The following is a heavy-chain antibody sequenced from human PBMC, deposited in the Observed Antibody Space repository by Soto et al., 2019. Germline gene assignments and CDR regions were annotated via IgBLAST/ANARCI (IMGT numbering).Heavy chain of an antibody. J-gene: IGHJ5*02. D-gene: IGHD4-17*01. CDR2: MNPNSGNT. CDR3: ARGVKYGAYSRWFDP. Sequence: ASVEVSCKASGYTFTIYDINWVRQATGQGLEYLGWMNPNSGNTGYVQKFQGRVTMTWDSSITTAYMELSSLRSEDTAVYFCARGVKYGAYSRWFDPWGQGTLVTVSS. V-gene: IGHV1-8*01. CDR1: GYTFTIYD.